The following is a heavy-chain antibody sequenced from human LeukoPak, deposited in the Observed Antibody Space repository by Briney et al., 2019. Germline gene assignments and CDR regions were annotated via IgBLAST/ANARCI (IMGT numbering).Heavy chain of an antibody. J-gene: IGHJ4*02. D-gene: IGHD3-10*01. CDR2: IYPGDSDT. CDR1: GYSFTTYW. CDR3: ARAKYISGSYYGDF. V-gene: IGHV5-51*01. Sequence: GESLKISCKGSGYSFTTYWIGWVRQMPGKGLEWMGIIYPGDSDTRYSPSFQGQVTISADKSTSTAYLQWSSLKASDTAIYYCARAKYISGSYYGDFWGQGTLVTVSS.